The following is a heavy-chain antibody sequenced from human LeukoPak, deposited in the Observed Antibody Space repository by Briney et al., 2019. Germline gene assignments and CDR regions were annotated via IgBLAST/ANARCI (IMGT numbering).Heavy chain of an antibody. CDR3: ARVVGATGLDY. D-gene: IGHD1-26*01. CDR2: VYTSGST. Sequence: PSQTLSLTCTVSGGSISSGSYYWSWIRQPAGKGLEWIGRVYTSGSTNYSPSLKSRVTISVDTSKNQFSLKLSSVTAADTAVYYCARVVGATGLDYWGQGTLVTVSS. J-gene: IGHJ4*02. CDR1: GGSISSGSYY. V-gene: IGHV4-61*02.